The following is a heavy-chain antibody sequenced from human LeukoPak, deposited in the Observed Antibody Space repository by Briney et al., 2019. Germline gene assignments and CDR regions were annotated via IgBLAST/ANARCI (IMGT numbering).Heavy chain of an antibody. V-gene: IGHV3-74*01. Sequence: GGSLRLCCAAPGFTFSSYWMHWVRQAPGRGLVWVSRNNSDGTIIGYADSVEGRFTISRDHAKNTLYLQLNSLRAEDTAVYYGAREGGYCSGGSGYAGAFDIWGQGTMVTVSS. J-gene: IGHJ3*02. CDR1: GFTFSSYW. D-gene: IGHD2-15*01. CDR2: NNSDGTII. CDR3: AREGGYCSGGSGYAGAFDI.